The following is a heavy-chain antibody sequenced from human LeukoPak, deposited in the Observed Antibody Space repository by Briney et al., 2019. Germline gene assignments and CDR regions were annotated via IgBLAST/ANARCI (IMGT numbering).Heavy chain of an antibody. V-gene: IGHV4-61*02. CDR3: ARHYVFVVGGSSFDY. J-gene: IGHJ4*02. CDR1: GGSISGGSYY. CDR2: IYTSGST. Sequence: SETLSLTCTVSGGSISGGSYYWSWIRQPAGKGLEWIGRIYTSGSTNYNPSLKSRVTISVDSSKNQFSLKLSSVTAADTAVYHCARHYVFVVGGSSFDYWGQGTLVTVSS. D-gene: IGHD3-10*01.